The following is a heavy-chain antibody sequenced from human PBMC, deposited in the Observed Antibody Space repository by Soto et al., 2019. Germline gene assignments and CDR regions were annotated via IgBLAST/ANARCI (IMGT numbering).Heavy chain of an antibody. Sequence: QVQLVQSGAEVKKPGSSVKVSCKASGGTFSSYAISWVRQAPGQGLEWMGGIVPIFGTANYAQKFQGRVTITADESTSTAYMELSSPRSEDTAVYDCSIHCNELQCRYGMDVWGQGTTVTDSS. CDR1: GGTFSSYA. J-gene: IGHJ6*02. V-gene: IGHV1-69*01. D-gene: IGHD2-2*01. CDR2: IVPIFGTA. CDR3: SIHCNELQCRYGMDV.